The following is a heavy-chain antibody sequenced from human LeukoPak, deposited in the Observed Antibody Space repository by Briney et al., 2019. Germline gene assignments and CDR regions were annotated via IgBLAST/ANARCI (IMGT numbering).Heavy chain of an antibody. D-gene: IGHD4-11*01. CDR2: ISYDGSNK. CDR3: AKEGTVTTGIFDY. CDR1: GFTFSSYW. V-gene: IGHV3-30*18. Sequence: GGSLRLSCAASGFTFSSYWMSWVRQAPGKGLEWVAVISYDGSNKYYADSVKGRFTISRDNSKNTLYLQMNSLRAEDTAVYYCAKEGTVTTGIFDYWGQGTLVTVSS. J-gene: IGHJ4*02.